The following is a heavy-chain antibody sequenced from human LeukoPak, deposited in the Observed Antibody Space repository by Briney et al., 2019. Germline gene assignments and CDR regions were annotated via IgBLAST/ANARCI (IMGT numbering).Heavy chain of an antibody. CDR1: GYTFTSYG. D-gene: IGHD3-10*01. CDR2: ISTYYGNT. V-gene: IGHV1-18*01. CDR3: ASVYSTNYYGSGDRPFLFDY. Sequence: RASVKVSCKASGYTFTSYGFSWVRQAPGQGLEWMGWISTYYGNTNYAQKLQDRVTMTTDTSTSTAYMELTSLRSDDTAVYYCASVYSTNYYGSGDRPFLFDYWGQGTVVTVSS. J-gene: IGHJ4*02.